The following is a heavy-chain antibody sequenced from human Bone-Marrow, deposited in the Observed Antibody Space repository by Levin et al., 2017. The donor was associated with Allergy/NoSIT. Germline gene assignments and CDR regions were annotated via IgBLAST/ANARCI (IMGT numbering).Heavy chain of an antibody. V-gene: IGHV3-23*01. CDR2: ISGSGGST. CDR3: AKVGKNSLGGYSSSWTYYFDY. Sequence: GESLKISCAASGFTFSSYAMTWVRQAPGKGLEWVSAISGSGGSTYYADSAKGRFTISRDNSKNTLYLQMNSLRAEDTAVYYCAKVGKNSLGGYSSSWTYYFDYWGQGTLVTVSS. D-gene: IGHD6-13*01. CDR1: GFTFSSYA. J-gene: IGHJ4*02.